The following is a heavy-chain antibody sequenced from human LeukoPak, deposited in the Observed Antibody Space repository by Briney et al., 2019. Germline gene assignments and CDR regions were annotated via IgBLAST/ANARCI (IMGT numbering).Heavy chain of an antibody. J-gene: IGHJ4*02. CDR1: GFTFSSYE. CDR2: ISSSGSSV. V-gene: IGHV3-48*03. D-gene: IGHD3-10*02. Sequence: GGSLRLSCAASGFTFSSYEMNWVRQAPGKGLEWVSYISSSGSSVYYADSVKGRFTISRDNAQSSLFLHMNSLRAEDTALYYCGRAGVDARGHYQGFDYWGQGTLVTVSS. CDR3: GRAGVDARGHYQGFDY.